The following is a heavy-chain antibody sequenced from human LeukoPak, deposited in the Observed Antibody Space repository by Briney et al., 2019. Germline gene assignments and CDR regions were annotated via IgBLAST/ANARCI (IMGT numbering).Heavy chain of an antibody. V-gene: IGHV4-38-2*01. CDR1: GYPISSGYY. CDR3: VRYDSRGSGSTQLDY. J-gene: IGHJ4*02. Sequence: SETLSLTCAASGYPISSGYYWGLIRPPPGKGLEWIGRMFQSGSTSYNPSLKSRVTMSVDTSKNTFSLQLTSVTAADTAVYYCVRYDSRGSGSTQLDYWVQGTLVTISS. D-gene: IGHD3-3*01. CDR2: MFQSGST.